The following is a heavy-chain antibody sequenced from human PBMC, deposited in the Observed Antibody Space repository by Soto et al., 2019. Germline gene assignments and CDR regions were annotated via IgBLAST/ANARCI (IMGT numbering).Heavy chain of an antibody. CDR3: ARGGGQGSHYGVDY. V-gene: IGHV3-11*06. D-gene: IGHD3-10*01. CDR2: ISSSSSYT. CDR1: GFTFSDYY. Sequence: AGGSLRLSCAASGFTFSDYYMSWIRQAPGKGLEWVSYISSSSSYTNYADSVKGRFTISRDNAKNSLYLQMNSLRAEDTAVYYCARGGGQGSHYGVDYWGQGTLVTVS. J-gene: IGHJ4*02.